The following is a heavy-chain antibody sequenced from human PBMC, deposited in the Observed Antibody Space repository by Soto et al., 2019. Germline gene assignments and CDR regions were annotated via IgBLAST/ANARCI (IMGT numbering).Heavy chain of an antibody. CDR1: VGSVSRGDDY. CDR2: IYYSGST. J-gene: IGHJ5*02. Sequence: SETLSLTCTVSVGSVSRGDDYWSFIRQPPGKGLEWIGYIYYSGSTNYNPSLKSRVSISLDTSKNQFSLRLTSVTAADTAVYYCARIPVDTYMINWFDPWGQGTLVTVSS. CDR3: ARIPVDTYMINWFDP. V-gene: IGHV4-61*08. D-gene: IGHD5-18*01.